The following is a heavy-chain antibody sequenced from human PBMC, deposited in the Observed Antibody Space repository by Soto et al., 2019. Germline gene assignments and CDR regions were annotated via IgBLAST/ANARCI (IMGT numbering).Heavy chain of an antibody. D-gene: IGHD5-18*01. V-gene: IGHV4-34*01. CDR1: GGSFSGYY. Sequence: QVQLQQWGAGLLKPSETLSLTCAVYGGSFSGYYWSWIRQPPGKGLEWIGEINHSGSTNYNPSLKSRVTISVDTSKNQFSLKLSSVTAADTAVYYCARGRYTARGYGMDVWGQGTTVTVSS. J-gene: IGHJ6*02. CDR2: INHSGST. CDR3: ARGRYTARGYGMDV.